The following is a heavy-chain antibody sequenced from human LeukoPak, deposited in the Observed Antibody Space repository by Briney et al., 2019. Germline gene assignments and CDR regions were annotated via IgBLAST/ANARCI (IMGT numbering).Heavy chain of an antibody. CDR3: ARGPNSQDY. CDR1: GFTFNSFW. D-gene: IGHD4-23*01. CDR2: INSDGSST. J-gene: IGHJ4*02. V-gene: IGHV3-74*01. Sequence: GGSLRLSCAASGFTFNSFWMHWVRQAPGKGLVWVSHINSDGSSTSNADSVKGRFTISRDNAKNTLYLQMNSLRAEDTAVYYCARGPNSQDYWGQGTLVTVSS.